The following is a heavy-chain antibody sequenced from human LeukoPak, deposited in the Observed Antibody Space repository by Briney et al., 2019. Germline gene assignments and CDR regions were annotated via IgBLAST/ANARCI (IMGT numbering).Heavy chain of an antibody. Sequence: SETLSLTCTVSGGSISSSSYYWGWIRQPPGKGLEWIGEINHSGSTNYNPSLKSRVTISVDTSKNQFSLKLSSVTAADTAVYYCARRPVIVVVPAAIISGAFDIWGQGTMVTVSS. CDR2: INHSGST. D-gene: IGHD2-2*01. CDR1: GGSISSSSYY. J-gene: IGHJ3*02. V-gene: IGHV4-39*07. CDR3: ARRPVIVVVPAAIISGAFDI.